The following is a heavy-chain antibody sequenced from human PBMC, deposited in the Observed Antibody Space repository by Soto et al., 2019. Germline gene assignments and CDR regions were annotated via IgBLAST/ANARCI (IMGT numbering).Heavy chain of an antibody. CDR1: GFTFISYA. Sequence: GGSLILSCAASGFTFISYAMSWVRQAPGKGLEWVSAISGSGGSTYYADSVKGRFTISRDNSKNTLYLQMNSLRAEDTAVYYCAKDMKYSSGWSKVDYWGQGTLVTVSS. D-gene: IGHD6-19*01. J-gene: IGHJ4*02. CDR3: AKDMKYSSGWSKVDY. CDR2: ISGSGGST. V-gene: IGHV3-23*01.